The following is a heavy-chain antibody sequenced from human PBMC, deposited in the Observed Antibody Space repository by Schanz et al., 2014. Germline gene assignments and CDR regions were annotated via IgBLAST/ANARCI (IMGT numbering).Heavy chain of an antibody. CDR1: GGIFRNYA. CDR3: ARRSRGVLASEGFHI. Sequence: KKPGSSMKVSCKASGGIFRNYAISWVRQAPGQGLEWMGTISPSGGSTSYAQKFQGRVTMTRDTSTSTVYMEFSSMRSADTAVYYCARRSRGVLASEGFHICGTWRMMSVSS. D-gene: IGHD3-10*01. V-gene: IGHV1-46*01. J-gene: IGHJ3*02. CDR2: ISPSGGST.